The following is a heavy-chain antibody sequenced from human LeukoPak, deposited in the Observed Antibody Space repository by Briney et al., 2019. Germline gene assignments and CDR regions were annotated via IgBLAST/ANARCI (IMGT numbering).Heavy chain of an antibody. CDR1: GFTFSNHW. J-gene: IGHJ1*01. V-gene: IGHV3-74*01. CDR2: ITSDGSST. D-gene: IGHD3-22*01. CDR3: ARYDYYDSSGYKIAEYFQH. Sequence: PGGSLRLSCAASGFTFSNHWMHWVRQAPGKGLVWVSRITSDGSSTTYADSVKGRFTISRDNAKNTLYLQMNSLRAEDTAVYYCARYDYYDSSGYKIAEYFQHWGQGTLVTVSS.